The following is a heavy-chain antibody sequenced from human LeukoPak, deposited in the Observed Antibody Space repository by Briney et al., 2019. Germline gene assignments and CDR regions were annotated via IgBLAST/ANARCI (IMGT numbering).Heavy chain of an antibody. CDR3: ARARGGAWFRLNN. D-gene: IGHD3-9*01. J-gene: IGHJ4*02. V-gene: IGHV3-66*01. Sequence: GGSLRLSCAASGFTFSSNYMSWVRQAPGKGLEWVSVIYSGGSTYYADSVKGRFTISRDNSKNTLYLQMNSLRAEDTAVYYCARARGGAWFRLNNWGQGTLVTVSS. CDR1: GFTFSSNY. CDR2: IYSGGST.